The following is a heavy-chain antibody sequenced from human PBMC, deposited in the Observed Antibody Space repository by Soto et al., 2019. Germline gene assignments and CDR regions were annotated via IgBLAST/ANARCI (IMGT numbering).Heavy chain of an antibody. CDR1: GFVFSDFQ. D-gene: IGHD6-13*01. J-gene: IGHJ4*01. Sequence: GGSLRLSCAASGFVFSDFQFNWVRQAPGGGLEWLSSITGTSAFTEYAESIGGRFTISRDNAKNTLFLQMNSLRAEDAASYYCAKERLEEVGTFFEFWGHGILVTVSS. CDR2: ITGTSAFT. CDR3: AKERLEEVGTFFEF. V-gene: IGHV3-23*01.